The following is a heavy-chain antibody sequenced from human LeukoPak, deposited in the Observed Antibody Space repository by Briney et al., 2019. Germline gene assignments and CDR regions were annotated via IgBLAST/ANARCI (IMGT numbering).Heavy chain of an antibody. D-gene: IGHD5-12*01. J-gene: IGHJ4*02. CDR2: IKQDGSEE. CDR1: GFIFSNYD. Sequence: GGSLRLSCVTSGFIFSNYDMIWVRQAPGKGLEWVANIKQDGSEEYYVDSVKGRFTISRDNAKNSLYLQMNSLRAEDTAVYYCASERTGKVARYWGQGTLVTVSS. V-gene: IGHV3-7*03. CDR3: ASERTGKVARY.